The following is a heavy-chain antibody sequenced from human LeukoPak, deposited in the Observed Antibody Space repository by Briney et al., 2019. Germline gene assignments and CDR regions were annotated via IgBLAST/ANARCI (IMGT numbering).Heavy chain of an antibody. CDR1: GYTFTKYY. CDR2: INPSGGST. Sequence: VASVKVSCKASGYTFTKYYIHWVRQAPGQGLEWMGIINPSGGSTSYAQKFQGRVSMTRDTSTATVYMELSSLRSEDTAVYFCARWRSVDTVGMEVWGQGITVTVSS. D-gene: IGHD5-12*01. V-gene: IGHV1-46*01. CDR3: ARWRSVDTVGMEV. J-gene: IGHJ6*02.